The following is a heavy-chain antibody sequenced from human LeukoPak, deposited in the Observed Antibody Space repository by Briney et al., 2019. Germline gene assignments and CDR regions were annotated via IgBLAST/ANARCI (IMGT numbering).Heavy chain of an antibody. J-gene: IGHJ4*02. CDR3: VREGPPQGRPWSGWYLFDF. D-gene: IGHD3-3*01. Sequence: HAGGSLRLSCATSGFTFSSYWWTSDRRAPGQGLEWVANIRGDGSESFYVGYLKGRFTISIDNAKNSQYLEMNSLRVDDTAVYCVREGPPQGRPWSGWYLFDFWGQGILVTASA. CDR1: GFTFSSYW. V-gene: IGHV3-7*01. CDR2: IRGDGSES.